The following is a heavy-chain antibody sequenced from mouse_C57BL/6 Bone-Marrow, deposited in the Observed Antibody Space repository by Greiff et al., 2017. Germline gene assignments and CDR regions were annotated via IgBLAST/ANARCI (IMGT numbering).Heavy chain of an antibody. V-gene: IGHV1-4*01. J-gene: IGHJ3*01. Sequence: LEESGAELARPGASVKMSCKASGYTFTSYTMHWVKQRPGQGLEWIGYINPSSGYTKYNQKFKDKATLTADKSSSTAYMQLSSLTSEDSAVYYCARYYSNSWFAYWGQGTLVTVSA. CDR2: INPSSGYT. CDR1: GYTFTSYT. D-gene: IGHD2-5*01. CDR3: ARYYSNSWFAY.